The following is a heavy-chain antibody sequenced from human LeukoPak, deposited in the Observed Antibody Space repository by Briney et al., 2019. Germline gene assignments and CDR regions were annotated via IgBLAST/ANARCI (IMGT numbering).Heavy chain of an antibody. J-gene: IGHJ4*02. D-gene: IGHD5-24*01. CDR3: ARGERWLPRSIRPPYYFDY. Sequence: SQTLSLTCTVSGGSISSGGYYWSWIRQPPGKGLEWIGYIYYSGSTNYNPSLKSRVTISVDTSKNQFSLKLSSVTAADTAVYYCARGERWLPRSIRPPYYFDYWGQGTLVTVSS. CDR1: GGSISSGGYY. CDR2: IYYSGST. V-gene: IGHV4-61*08.